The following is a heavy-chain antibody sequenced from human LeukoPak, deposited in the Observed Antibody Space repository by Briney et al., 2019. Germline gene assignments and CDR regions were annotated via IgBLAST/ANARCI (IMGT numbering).Heavy chain of an antibody. Sequence: SVKVSCKASGGTFSSYAISWVRQAPGQGLEWIGRIIPIFGIANYAQKFQGRVTITADKSTSTAYMELSSLRSEDTAVYYCARGTGGAYYFDYWGQGTLVTVSS. CDR3: ARGTGGAYYFDY. CDR1: GGTFSSYA. D-gene: IGHD3-16*01. V-gene: IGHV1-69*04. J-gene: IGHJ4*02. CDR2: IIPIFGIA.